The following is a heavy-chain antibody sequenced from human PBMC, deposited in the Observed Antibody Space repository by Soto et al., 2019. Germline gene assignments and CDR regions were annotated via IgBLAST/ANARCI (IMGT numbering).Heavy chain of an antibody. Sequence: GASVKVSCKASGYTFTHFYITWVRQAPGQGLEWMGAISPHNFNTNYAQKFRGRVTLTTEKSTNTAYMDLRSLTSDDTAVYYCARDEGGYDILTGYYKAHHFDYWGQGVQVTVSS. CDR3: ARDEGGYDILTGYYKAHHFDY. CDR2: ISPHNFNT. CDR1: GYTFTHFY. V-gene: IGHV1-18*01. J-gene: IGHJ4*02. D-gene: IGHD3-9*01.